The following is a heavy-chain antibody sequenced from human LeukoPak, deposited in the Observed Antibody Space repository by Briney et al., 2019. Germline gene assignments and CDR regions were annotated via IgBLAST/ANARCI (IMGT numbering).Heavy chain of an antibody. V-gene: IGHV4-59*01. J-gene: IGHJ4*02. CDR1: GGSISNDY. D-gene: IGHD3-22*01. CDR2: ILYSGIT. CDR3: ARLGARGENSGYYAYFDY. Sequence: SETLSLTCTVSGGSISNDYWSWIRQPPGKGLEYIGYILYSGITNYNPSLKSRVTISVDTSKSQFSLKLTSVTAADTAVYYCARLGARGENSGYYAYFDYWGQGTLVTVSS.